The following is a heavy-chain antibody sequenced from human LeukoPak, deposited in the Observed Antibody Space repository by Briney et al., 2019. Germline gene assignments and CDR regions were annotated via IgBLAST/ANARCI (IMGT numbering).Heavy chain of an antibody. Sequence: GSLRLSCATSGFSFSSYAMSWVRQAPGKGLEWVAFIRYDGSNKYYADSVKGRFTISRDNSKNTLYLQMNSLRAEDTAVYYCAKNVAGAYWGQGTLVTVSS. D-gene: IGHD6-19*01. V-gene: IGHV3-30*02. J-gene: IGHJ4*02. CDR2: IRYDGSNK. CDR1: GFSFSSYA. CDR3: AKNVAGAY.